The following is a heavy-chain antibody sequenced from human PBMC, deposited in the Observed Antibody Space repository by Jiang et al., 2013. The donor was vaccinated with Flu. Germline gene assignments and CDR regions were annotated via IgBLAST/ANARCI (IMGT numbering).Heavy chain of an antibody. CDR3: ARLSTYYYDSSGYYLLDY. J-gene: IGHJ4*02. D-gene: IGHD3-22*01. CDR2: ISSSSSYI. Sequence: SISSSSSYIYYADSVKGRFTISRDNAKNSLYLQMNSLRAEDTAVYYCARLSTYYYDSSGYYLLDYWGQGTLVTVSS. V-gene: IGHV3-21*01.